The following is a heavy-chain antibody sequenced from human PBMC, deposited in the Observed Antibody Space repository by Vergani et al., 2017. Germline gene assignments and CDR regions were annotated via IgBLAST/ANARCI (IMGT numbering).Heavy chain of an antibody. J-gene: IGHJ6*03. Sequence: VRLVESGGGVVQPGRSLRLSCAGSGFTLSSHAMHWVRQAPGKGLEWVAFIWYDGSKEYYADSVKGRFTISRDNSKNTLYLQMNNLRAADTAVYYCARSGYCAHGVCYMTYYYYMDVWGKGTAVTVSS. D-gene: IGHD2-8*01. CDR3: ARSGYCAHGVCYMTYYYYMDV. V-gene: IGHV3-33*01. CDR1: GFTLSSHA. CDR2: IWYDGSKE.